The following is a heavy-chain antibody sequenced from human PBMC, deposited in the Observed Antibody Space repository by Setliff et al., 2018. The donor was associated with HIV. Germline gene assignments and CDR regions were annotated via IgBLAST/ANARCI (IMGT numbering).Heavy chain of an antibody. CDR2: IDQSGTT. Sequence: PSETLSLTCVVSGASIRSSAWWSWVRQSPGKRPEWIGEIDQSGTTNYNPSLKSRVTVSVDASKNLFSLTVKSVTAADTAVYYCVIRRNFDWLFKSGPFDHWGQGLLVTVSS. CDR1: GASIRSSAW. V-gene: IGHV4-4*02. CDR3: VIRRNFDWLFKSGPFDH. J-gene: IGHJ4*01. D-gene: IGHD3-9*01.